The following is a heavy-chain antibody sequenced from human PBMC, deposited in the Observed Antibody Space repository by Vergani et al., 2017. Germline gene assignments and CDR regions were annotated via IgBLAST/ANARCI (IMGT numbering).Heavy chain of an antibody. CDR2: ISYDGSNK. Sequence: QVPLVESGGGVVQPGRSLRLSCAASGFTLSSYGMHWVRQAPGKGLEWVAVISYDGSNKYYADSVKGRFTISRNNSKNTLYLQMNSLRAEDTAVYYCARAMRLRQTGIAVAGTGLDYWGQGTLVTVSS. D-gene: IGHD6-19*01. V-gene: IGHV3-30*03. CDR1: GFTLSSYG. CDR3: ARAMRLRQTGIAVAGTGLDY. J-gene: IGHJ4*02.